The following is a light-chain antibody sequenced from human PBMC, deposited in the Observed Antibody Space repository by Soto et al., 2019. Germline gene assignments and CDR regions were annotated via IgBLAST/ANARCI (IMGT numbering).Light chain of an antibody. CDR1: QSISSY. CDR2: AAS. V-gene: IGKV1-39*01. J-gene: IGKJ2*01. Sequence: DIQMTQSPSSLSASVGDRVTITCRASQSISSYLNWYQQKPGKAPKLLISAASSLQSGVPSRFSGSGSGTDFTLTISDLQPEDFATYHCQQSYSILYTFGQGTKLEIK. CDR3: QQSYSILYT.